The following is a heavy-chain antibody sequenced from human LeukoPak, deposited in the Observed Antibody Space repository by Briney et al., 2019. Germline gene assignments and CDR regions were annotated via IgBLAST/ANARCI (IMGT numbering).Heavy chain of an antibody. CDR1: GYTFTGYY. V-gene: IGHV1-2*02. J-gene: IGHJ3*02. Sequence: ASVKVSCKASGYTFTGYYMHWVRQAPGQGLEWMGWINPNSGGTNYAQKFQGGVTMTRDTSISTAYMELSRLRSDDTAVYYCARVIVGATNDAFDIWGQGTMVTVSS. CDR2: INPNSGGT. CDR3: ARVIVGATNDAFDI. D-gene: IGHD1-26*01.